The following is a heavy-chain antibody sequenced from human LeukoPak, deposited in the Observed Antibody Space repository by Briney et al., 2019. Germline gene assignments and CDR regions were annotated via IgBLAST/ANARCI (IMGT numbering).Heavy chain of an antibody. D-gene: IGHD2-21*02. Sequence: SETLSFTCTVSGGSISSYYWSWIRQPPGKGLEGIGYIYYSGSTNYNPSLKSRVTISVDTSKNQFSLKLSSVTAADTAVYYCARESPMTSTSSFRDYWGQGPLVTVSS. CDR3: ARESPMTSTSSFRDY. CDR2: IYYSGST. V-gene: IGHV4-59*01. CDR1: GGSISSYY. J-gene: IGHJ4*02.